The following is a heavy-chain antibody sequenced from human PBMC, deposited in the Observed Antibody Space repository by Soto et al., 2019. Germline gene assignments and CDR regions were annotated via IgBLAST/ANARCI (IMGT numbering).Heavy chain of an antibody. J-gene: IGHJ6*02. Sequence: ASVKVSCKASGYTFTSYDINWVRQATGQGLEWMGWMNPNSGNTGYAQKFQGRVTMTRNTSISTAYMELSSLRSEDTAVYYCAAPLGYCSGGSCYSNGMDVWGQGTTVTVSS. CDR2: MNPNSGNT. CDR3: AAPLGYCSGGSCYSNGMDV. CDR1: GYTFTSYD. D-gene: IGHD2-15*01. V-gene: IGHV1-8*01.